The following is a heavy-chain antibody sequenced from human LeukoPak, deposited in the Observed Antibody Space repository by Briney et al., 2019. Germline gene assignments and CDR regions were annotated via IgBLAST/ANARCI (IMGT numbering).Heavy chain of an antibody. J-gene: IGHJ4*02. CDR1: GYSIRTGYY. V-gene: IGHV4-4*07. Sequence: SETLSLTCDVSGYSIRTGYYWGWVRQPAGKGLEWIGRIYTSGSTNYNPSLKSRVTMSVDTSKNQFSLKLSSVTAADTAVYYCARDLTTVTTIWGQGTLVTVSS. CDR3: ARDLTTVTTI. D-gene: IGHD4-11*01. CDR2: IYTSGST.